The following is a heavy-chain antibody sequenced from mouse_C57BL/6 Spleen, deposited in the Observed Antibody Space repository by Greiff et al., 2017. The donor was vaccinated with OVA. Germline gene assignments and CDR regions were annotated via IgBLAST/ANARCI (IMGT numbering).Heavy chain of an antibody. V-gene: IGHV1-54*01. Sequence: VQRVESGAELVRPGTSVKVSCKASGYAFTNYLIEWVKQRPGQGLEWIGVINPGSGGTNYNEKFKGKATLTADKSSSTAYMQLSSLTSEDSAVYFCAWGLDYGDFDVWGTGTTVTVSS. CDR1: GYAFTNYL. CDR3: AWGLDYGDFDV. D-gene: IGHD6-5*01. J-gene: IGHJ1*03. CDR2: INPGSGGT.